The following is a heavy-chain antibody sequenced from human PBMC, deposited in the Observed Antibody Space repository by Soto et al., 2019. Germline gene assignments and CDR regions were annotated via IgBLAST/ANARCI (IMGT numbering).Heavy chain of an antibody. J-gene: IGHJ4*02. CDR2: INSDGSST. CDR1: GFTFSSYW. CDR3: AKAPDILTGFDY. D-gene: IGHD3-9*01. Sequence: GGSLRLSCAASGFTFSSYWMHWVRQAPGKGLVWVSRINSDGSSTYYSRSVKGRFTISRDNSKNTLYLQMNSLRADETALYYCAKAPDILTGFDYWGQGTLVTVSS. V-gene: IGHV3-74*01.